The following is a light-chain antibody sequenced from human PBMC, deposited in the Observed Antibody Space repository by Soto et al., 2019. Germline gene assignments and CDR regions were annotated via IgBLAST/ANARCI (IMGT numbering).Light chain of an antibody. V-gene: IGLV2-14*03. Sequence: QSALTQPASVSGSPGQSITISCTGTSTDVGGHYYVSWYQQHPGKAPKLIIYDVTERPSGVSHRFSGSKSGNTASLTISGLQAEDEADYYCTSYTSTNSYVAVGGGTKLTVL. CDR2: DVT. CDR3: TSYTSTNSYVA. J-gene: IGLJ2*01. CDR1: STDVGGHYY.